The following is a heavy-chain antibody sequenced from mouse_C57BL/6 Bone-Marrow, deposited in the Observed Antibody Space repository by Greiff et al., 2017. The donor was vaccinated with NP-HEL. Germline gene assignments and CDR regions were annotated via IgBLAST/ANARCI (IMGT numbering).Heavy chain of an antibody. D-gene: IGHD2-1*01. CDR1: GFPFSSYG. V-gene: IGHV5-6*01. CDR2: ISSGGSYT. Sequence: EVQLVESGGDLVKPGGSLKLSCAASGFPFSSYGMSWVRQTPDTRLEWVATISSGGSYTYYPDSVKGRFTISGDNATNTLYLQMSRLNSEDTAVYYCARRGDGKPMGYWGQGTSVTVSS. J-gene: IGHJ4*01. CDR3: ARRGDGKPMGY.